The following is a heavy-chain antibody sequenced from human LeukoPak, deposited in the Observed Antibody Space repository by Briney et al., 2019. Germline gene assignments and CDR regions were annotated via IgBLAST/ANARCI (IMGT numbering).Heavy chain of an antibody. CDR1: GFTFSSYG. CDR2: IWYDGSNK. Sequence: PGGSLRLSCAASGFTFSSYGMHGVRQAQGKGLGGGAVIWYDGSNKYYADSVKGRFTISRDNSKDTLYLQMNSLRAEDTAVYYCAKPLYPNYDYVWGSYRSPFDYWGQGILVTVSS. CDR3: AKPLYPNYDYVWGSYRSPFDY. J-gene: IGHJ4*02. D-gene: IGHD3-16*02. V-gene: IGHV3-33*06.